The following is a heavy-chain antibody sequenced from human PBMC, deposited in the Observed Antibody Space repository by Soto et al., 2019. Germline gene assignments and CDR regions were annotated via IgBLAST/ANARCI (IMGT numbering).Heavy chain of an antibody. CDR2: ISGSDGST. D-gene: IGHD6-13*01. CDR1: GFTFSSYA. CDR3: AKGGYSSSTNYYYYMDV. Sequence: GGSLRLSCAASGFTFSSYAMSWVRQAPGKGLEWVSVISGSDGSTYCADSVKGRFTISRDNSKNTLYLQMNSLRAEDTAVYYCAKGGYSSSTNYYYYMDVWGKGTTVTV. J-gene: IGHJ6*03. V-gene: IGHV3-23*01.